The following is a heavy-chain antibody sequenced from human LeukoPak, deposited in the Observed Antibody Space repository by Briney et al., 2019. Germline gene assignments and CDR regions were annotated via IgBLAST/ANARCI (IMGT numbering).Heavy chain of an antibody. CDR1: GFTFSDYY. Sequence: GGSLGLSCAASGFTFSDYYMSWIRQAPGKGLEWVSYISSSGSTIYYADSVKGRFTISRDNAKNSLYLQMNSLRAEDTAVYYCAREIGRDVVVTANDAFDIWGQGTMVTVSS. J-gene: IGHJ3*02. D-gene: IGHD2-21*02. CDR2: ISSSGSTI. CDR3: AREIGRDVVVTANDAFDI. V-gene: IGHV3-11*01.